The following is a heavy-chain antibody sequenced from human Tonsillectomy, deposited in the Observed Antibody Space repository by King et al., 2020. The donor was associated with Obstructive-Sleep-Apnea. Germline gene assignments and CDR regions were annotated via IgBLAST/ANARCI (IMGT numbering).Heavy chain of an antibody. V-gene: IGHV4-39*07. CDR3: ARDPYSYFDY. CDR2: VYYSGST. Sequence: QLQESGPGLVKPSETLSLTCTVSGGSISSSSYYWGWIRQPPGKGLEWIGSVYYSGSTYYNPSLKRRVTISVDTSKNQFSLKLISVTAADTAVYYCARDPYSYFDYWGQGTLVTVSS. D-gene: IGHD5-12*01. CDR1: GGSISSSSYY. J-gene: IGHJ4*02.